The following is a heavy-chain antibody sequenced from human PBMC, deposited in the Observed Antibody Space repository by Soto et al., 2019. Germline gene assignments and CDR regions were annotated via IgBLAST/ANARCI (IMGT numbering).Heavy chain of an antibody. CDR3: ARDTASSGWIGDYFDA. Sequence: GASVKVSCKASGGTFSSYAISWVRQAPGQGLEWMGGITPIFGTANYAQKFQGRVTITADESTSTAYMELSSLRSEDTAVYYCARDTASSGWIGDYFDAWGQGTQVTVSS. V-gene: IGHV1-69*13. D-gene: IGHD6-19*01. J-gene: IGHJ4*03. CDR2: ITPIFGTA. CDR1: GGTFSSYA.